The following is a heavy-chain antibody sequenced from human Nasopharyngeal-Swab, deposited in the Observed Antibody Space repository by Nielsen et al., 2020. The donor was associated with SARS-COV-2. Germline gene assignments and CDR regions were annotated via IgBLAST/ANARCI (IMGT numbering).Heavy chain of an antibody. Sequence: WVRQAPGQGLEWMGGIIPIFGTANYALKFQGRVTITADESTSTAYMELSSLRSEDTAVYYCASGYYYDSSGPQYGMDVWGQGTTVTVSS. J-gene: IGHJ6*02. D-gene: IGHD3-22*01. CDR3: ASGYYYDSSGPQYGMDV. V-gene: IGHV1-69*01. CDR2: IIPIFGTA.